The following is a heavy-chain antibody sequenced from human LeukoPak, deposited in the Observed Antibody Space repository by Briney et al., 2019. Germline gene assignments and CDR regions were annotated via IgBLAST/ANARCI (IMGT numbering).Heavy chain of an antibody. CDR1: GFTFSSHD. CDR3: ANFVDTSMGGNDY. D-gene: IGHD5-18*01. J-gene: IGHJ4*02. V-gene: IGHV3-23*01. CDR2: ISADSYYT. Sequence: PGGSVRLSCAASGFTFSSHDMSWVRQAPGKGLEWVSAISADSYYTYYADSVQGRFTISRDNSKNTLYLQMNSPRAEDTALYYCANFVDTSMGGNDYWGQGTLVTVSS.